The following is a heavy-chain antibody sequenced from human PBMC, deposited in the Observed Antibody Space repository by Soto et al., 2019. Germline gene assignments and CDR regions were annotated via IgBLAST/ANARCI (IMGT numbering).Heavy chain of an antibody. J-gene: IGHJ6*02. CDR3: ARGDYDIFPGSYKSYYGRDV. V-gene: IGHV5-51*01. D-gene: IGHD3-9*01. Sequence: GESLKISCKGSGYSFTSYWIGWVRQMPGKGLEWMGIIYPGDSDTRYSPSFQGQVTISADKSISTAYLQWSSLKASDTAMYYCARGDYDIFPGSYKSYYGRDVWGQGTTVTVSS. CDR2: IYPGDSDT. CDR1: GYSFTSYW.